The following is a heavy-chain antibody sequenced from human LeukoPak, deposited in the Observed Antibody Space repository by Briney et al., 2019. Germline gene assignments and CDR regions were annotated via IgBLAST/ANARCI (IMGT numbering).Heavy chain of an antibody. CDR1: GFTFSSYW. J-gene: IGHJ6*02. V-gene: IGHV3-7*03. Sequence: QPGGSLRLACAASGFTFSSYWMNSARQAPGKGLEWVASINHNGNVNYYVDSVKGRFTISRDNAKNSLYLQMSNLRAEDTAVYFCARGGGLDVWGQGATVTVSS. CDR2: INHNGNVN. D-gene: IGHD3-16*01. CDR3: ARGGGLDV.